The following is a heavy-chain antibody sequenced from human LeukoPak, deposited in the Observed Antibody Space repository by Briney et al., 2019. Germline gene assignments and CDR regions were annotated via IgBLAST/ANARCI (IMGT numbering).Heavy chain of an antibody. V-gene: IGHV3-23*01. CDR3: AKERATTTTFDY. CDR2: ISGSGGGT. J-gene: IGHJ4*02. CDR1: GFTSSTYA. D-gene: IGHD1-26*01. Sequence: GSLRLSCAASGFTSSTYAMSWVRQAPGKGLEWVSLISGSGGGTYYANSVKGRFTISRDNSKNTLYLQMDSLRTEDTAVYYCAKERATTTTFDYWGQGTLITVSS.